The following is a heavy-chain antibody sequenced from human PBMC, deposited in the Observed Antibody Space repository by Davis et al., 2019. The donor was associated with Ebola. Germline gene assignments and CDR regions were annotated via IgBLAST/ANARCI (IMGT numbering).Heavy chain of an antibody. CDR1: GFTFSDYY. Sequence: GGSLRLSCAASGFTFSDYYMSWIRQAPGKGLEWVSYISSSGSTIYYADSVKGRFTISRDNAKNSLYLQMNGLRAEDTAFYYCARGPSTGNSFTYWGQGTLVTVSS. J-gene: IGHJ4*02. CDR3: ARGPSTGNSFTY. V-gene: IGHV3-11*04. D-gene: IGHD4-23*01. CDR2: ISSSGSTI.